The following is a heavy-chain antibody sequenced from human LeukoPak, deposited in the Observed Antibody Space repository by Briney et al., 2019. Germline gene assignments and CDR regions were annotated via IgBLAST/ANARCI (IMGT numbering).Heavy chain of an antibody. CDR1: GFTFSSYS. J-gene: IGHJ6*03. V-gene: IGHV3-21*01. D-gene: IGHD4-11*01. Sequence: GGSLRLSCAASGFTFSSYSMNWVRQAPGKGLEWVSSISSSSSYIYYADSVKGRFTISRDNAKNSLYLQMNSLRAEDTAVYYCTRVEETATTAAIIRKYSYYYYYMDVWGKGNTVTVSS. CDR2: ISSSSSYI. CDR3: TRVEETATTAAIIRKYSYYYYYMDV.